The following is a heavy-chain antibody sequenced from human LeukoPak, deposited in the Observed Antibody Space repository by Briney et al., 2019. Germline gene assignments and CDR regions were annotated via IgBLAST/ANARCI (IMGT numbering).Heavy chain of an antibody. CDR1: GYTFTGYY. Sequence: ASVKVSCKASGYTFTGYYMHWVRQAPGQGLEWMGWINPNSGGTSYAQKFQGRVTMTRDTSISTAYMELSRLRSDDTAVYYCARSSHENGGSWIFDYWGQGTLVTVSS. CDR3: ARSSHENGGSWIFDY. D-gene: IGHD2-15*01. CDR2: INPNSGGT. J-gene: IGHJ4*02. V-gene: IGHV1-2*02.